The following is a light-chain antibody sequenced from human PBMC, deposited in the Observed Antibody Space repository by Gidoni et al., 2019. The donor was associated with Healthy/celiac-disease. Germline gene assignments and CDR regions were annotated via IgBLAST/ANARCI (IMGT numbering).Light chain of an antibody. Sequence: IVMTQSPATLSVSPGERATLSCRASHSVGSNFAWYQHKPGQAPRLLISGASTRATGVPPRFSGSGSGTEFTLTINGLQSEDFAVDYCQQYSGGPPLTFXXXTKVDLK. V-gene: IGKV3-15*01. J-gene: IGKJ1*01. CDR1: HSVGSN. CDR2: GAS. CDR3: QQYSGGPPLT.